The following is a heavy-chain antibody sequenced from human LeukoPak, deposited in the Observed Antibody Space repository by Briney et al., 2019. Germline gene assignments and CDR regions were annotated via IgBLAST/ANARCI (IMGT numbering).Heavy chain of an antibody. CDR2: ISGSGGST. Sequence: GGSLRLSCAASGFTFSSYAMSWVRQAPGKGLEWVSAISGSGGSTYYADSVKGRFTISRDNSKNTLYLQMNSLRAEDAAVCYCAKDLYRTVRGVNVDCWGQGTLVTVSS. CDR3: AKDLYRTVRGVNVDC. J-gene: IGHJ4*02. CDR1: GFTFSSYA. V-gene: IGHV3-23*01. D-gene: IGHD3-10*01.